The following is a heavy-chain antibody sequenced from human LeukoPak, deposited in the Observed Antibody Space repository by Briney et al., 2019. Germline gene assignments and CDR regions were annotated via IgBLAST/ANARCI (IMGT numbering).Heavy chain of an antibody. D-gene: IGHD6-13*01. CDR3: ARVNPSTAGAFDI. Sequence: ASVKVSCKASGYTFTGYYMHWVRQAPGQGLEWMGRINPNSGGTNYAQKFQGRVTMTRDTSISTAYMELRSLRSDDTAVYYCARVNPSTAGAFDIWGQGTMVTVSS. J-gene: IGHJ3*02. CDR1: GYTFTGYY. V-gene: IGHV1-2*06. CDR2: INPNSGGT.